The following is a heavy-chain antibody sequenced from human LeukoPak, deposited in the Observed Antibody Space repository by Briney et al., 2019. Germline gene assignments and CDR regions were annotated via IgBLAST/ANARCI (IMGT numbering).Heavy chain of an antibody. J-gene: IGHJ1*01. Sequence: GGSLRLSCAASGFTFDDYGMTWVRQVPGKGLEWIAEINWVGDTTRYGDSVKGRFTISRDNAKNSLDLQINSLRVEDTAFYYCATNPPGRTYLQDWGQGTLVTVSS. D-gene: IGHD1-1*01. CDR2: INWVGDTT. V-gene: IGHV3-20*04. CDR3: ATNPPGRTYLQD. CDR1: GFTFDDYG.